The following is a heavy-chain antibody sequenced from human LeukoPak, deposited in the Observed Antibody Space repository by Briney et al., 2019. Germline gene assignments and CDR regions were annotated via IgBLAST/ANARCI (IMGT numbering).Heavy chain of an antibody. CDR1: GASISSSSHY. CDR2: IYYSGST. D-gene: IGHD3-22*01. J-gene: IGHJ5*02. Sequence: KPSETLSLTCTVSGASISSSSHYWGWIRQPPGKGLEWIGSIYYSGSTYYNPSLKSRVTKSLDTSKNQLSLKLNSVTAADTAVYYCARDRSDSSGYYYHGWFDPWGRGTLVTVSS. V-gene: IGHV4-39*07. CDR3: ARDRSDSSGYYYHGWFDP.